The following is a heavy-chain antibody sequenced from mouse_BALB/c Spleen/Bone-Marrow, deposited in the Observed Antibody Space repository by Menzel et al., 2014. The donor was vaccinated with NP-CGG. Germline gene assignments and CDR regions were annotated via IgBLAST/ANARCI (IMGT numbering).Heavy chain of an antibody. CDR2: IENSANT. D-gene: IGHD3-1*01. J-gene: IGHJ3*02. CDR3: ARGGL. Sequence: EESGGRLVTPETPLTLTFTVSGFSLNTYTMNWVRQAPGRGLEWIGIIENSANTYYATWVKGRFTISKSSSTTVDLKMTSLTTDDTATYFCARGGLWGQGTLVTVS. V-gene: IGHV5-6-5*01. CDR1: GFSLNTYT.